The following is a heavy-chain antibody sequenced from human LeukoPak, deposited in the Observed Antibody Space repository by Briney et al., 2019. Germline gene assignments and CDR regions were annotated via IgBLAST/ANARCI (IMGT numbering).Heavy chain of an antibody. D-gene: IGHD5-18*01. CDR1: GFTLSSYA. Sequence: PGGSLRLSCAASGFTLSSYAINWVRQAPGKGLEWVSTISGSGGNTYYADSVKGRFTISRDNSKNTLYLHMNSLRAEDTAVYYCVNGYTYGQNWGQGTLVTVSS. V-gene: IGHV3-23*01. CDR2: ISGSGGNT. J-gene: IGHJ4*02. CDR3: VNGYTYGQN.